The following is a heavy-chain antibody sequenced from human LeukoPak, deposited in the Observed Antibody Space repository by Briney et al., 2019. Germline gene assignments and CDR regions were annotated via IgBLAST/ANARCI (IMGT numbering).Heavy chain of an antibody. D-gene: IGHD5-18*01. Sequence: SETLSLTCTVSGGSISSGGYYWSWIRQHPGKGLEWIGYIYYSGSTYYNPSLKSRVTISVDTSKNQFSLKLSSVTAADTAVYYCARAIRIQLWLDYWGQGTLVIVSS. J-gene: IGHJ4*02. CDR3: ARAIRIQLWLDY. CDR1: GGSISSGGYY. V-gene: IGHV4-31*03. CDR2: IYYSGST.